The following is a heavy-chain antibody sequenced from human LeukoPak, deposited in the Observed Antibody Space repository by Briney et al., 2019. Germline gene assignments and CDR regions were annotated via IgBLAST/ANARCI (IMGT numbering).Heavy chain of an antibody. D-gene: IGHD3-22*01. J-gene: IGHJ4*02. CDR2: IYHSGST. V-gene: IGHV4-4*02. CDR1: GGSISSSNW. CDR3: ARVTGYMIEDYFDY. Sequence: SGTLSLTCAVPGGSISSSNWWSWVRQPPGKGLEWIGEIYHSGSTNYNPSLKSRVTISVDTSKNQFSLKLRSVTAADTAVYYCARVTGYMIEDYFDYWGQGTLVTVSS.